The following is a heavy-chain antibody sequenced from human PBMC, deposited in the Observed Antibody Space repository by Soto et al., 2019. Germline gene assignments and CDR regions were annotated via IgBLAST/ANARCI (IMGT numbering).Heavy chain of an antibody. CDR1: GYTFTSYG. J-gene: IGHJ6*02. CDR2: ISAYNGNT. CDR3: AGRLRYFDWLFQDYGMDV. D-gene: IGHD3-9*01. V-gene: IGHV1-18*01. Sequence: ASVKVSCKASGYTFTSYGISWVRQAPGQGLEWMGWISAYNGNTNYAQKLQGRVTMTTDTSTSTAYMELRSLRSDDTAVYYCAGRLRYFDWLFQDYGMDVWGQGTTVTVS.